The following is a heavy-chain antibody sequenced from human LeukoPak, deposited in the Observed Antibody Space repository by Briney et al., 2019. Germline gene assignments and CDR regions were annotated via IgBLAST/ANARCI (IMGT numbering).Heavy chain of an antibody. CDR3: AKWGDYDVLTGYYVSDF. CDR1: GFIFSNYA. V-gene: IGHV3-23*01. J-gene: IGHJ4*02. Sequence: GASLRLSCAASGFIFSNYAMYWVRQAPGKGLGWVSAISGRSDNTYYADSVKGRFTLSRDSPKNTLYLQMNSLRADDTAVYYCAKWGDYDVLTGYYVSDFWGQGTLVTVSS. CDR2: ISGRSDNT. D-gene: IGHD3-9*01.